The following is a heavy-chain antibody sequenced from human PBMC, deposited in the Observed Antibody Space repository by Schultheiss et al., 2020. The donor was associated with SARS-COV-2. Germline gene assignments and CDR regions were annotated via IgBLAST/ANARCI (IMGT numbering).Heavy chain of an antibody. CDR3: AREEYRTSHCYSNCYGMDV. J-gene: IGHJ6*02. Sequence: GGSLRLSCAASGFTFSSYSMNWVRQAPGKGLEWVAVIWYDGSNKYYADSVKGRFTISRDNSKNTLYLQMNSLRAEDTAVYYCAREEYRTSHCYSNCYGMDVWGQGTTVTVSS. V-gene: IGHV3-33*08. D-gene: IGHD2-2*01. CDR1: GFTFSSYS. CDR2: IWYDGSNK.